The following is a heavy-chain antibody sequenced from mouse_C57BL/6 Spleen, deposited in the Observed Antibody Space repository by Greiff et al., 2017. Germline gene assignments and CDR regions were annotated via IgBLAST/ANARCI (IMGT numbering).Heavy chain of an antibody. J-gene: IGHJ3*01. CDR3: AVDPSFAY. CDR1: GYTFTDYY. CDR2: INPYNGGT. Sequence: VQLQQSGPELVKPGASVKISCKASGYTFTDYYMNWVKQSHGKSLEWIGDINPYNGGTSYNQKFKGKATLTVDKSSSTAYMELRSLTSEDSAVYYCAVDPSFAYWGQGTLVTVSA. V-gene: IGHV1-26*01.